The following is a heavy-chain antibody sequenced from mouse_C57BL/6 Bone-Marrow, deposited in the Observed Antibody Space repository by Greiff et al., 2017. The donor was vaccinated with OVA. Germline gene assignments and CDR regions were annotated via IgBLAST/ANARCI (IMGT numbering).Heavy chain of an antibody. CDR3: ARTTPLDY. CDR2: INPSSGYT. CDR1: GYTFTSYT. J-gene: IGHJ2*01. Sequence: VQLQQSGAELSRPGASVQMSCKASGYTFTSYTMHWVKQRPGQGLEWIGYINPSSGYTKYNQKFKDKATLTAEKSSSTAYMQLSSLTSEDSAVYYCARTTPLDYWGQGTTLTVSS. D-gene: IGHD2-12*01. V-gene: IGHV1-4*01.